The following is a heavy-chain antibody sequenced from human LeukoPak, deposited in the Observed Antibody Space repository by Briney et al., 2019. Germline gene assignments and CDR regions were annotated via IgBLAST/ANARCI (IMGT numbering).Heavy chain of an antibody. CDR3: ARSDDFWSGYDYGMDV. V-gene: IGHV1-69*01. D-gene: IGHD3-3*01. CDR1: GGTFSSYA. Sequence: SVTVSCTASGGTFSSYAISWVRQAPGQGLEWMGGIIPIFGTANYAQKFQGRVTITADESTSTAYMELSSLRSEDTAVCYCARSDDFWSGYDYGMDVWGQGTTVTVSS. CDR2: IIPIFGTA. J-gene: IGHJ6*02.